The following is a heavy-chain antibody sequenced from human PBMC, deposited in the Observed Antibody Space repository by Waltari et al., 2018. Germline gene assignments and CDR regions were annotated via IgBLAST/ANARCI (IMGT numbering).Heavy chain of an antibody. CDR2: GDPEDGEK. V-gene: IGHV1-69-2*01. J-gene: IGHJ4*02. D-gene: IGHD2-15*01. CDR3: ATVEDIVVVVAATLAGY. CDR1: GYTFTDYY. Sequence: EVQLVQSRAEVKKPGATVKISCKASGYTFTDYYMHWVQQAPGKGLEWMGRGDPEDGEKIYAEKFQGRVTITADTSTDTAYMELSSLRSEDTAVYYCATVEDIVVVVAATLAGYWGQGTLVTVSS.